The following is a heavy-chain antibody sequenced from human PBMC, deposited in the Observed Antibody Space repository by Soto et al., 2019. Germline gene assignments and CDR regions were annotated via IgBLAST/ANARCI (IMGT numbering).Heavy chain of an antibody. CDR3: ASTFGNENDAFDI. CDR1: GGSISSGGYY. Sequence: QVQLQESGPGLVKPSQTLSLTCTVSGGSISSGGYYWSWIRQHPGKGLEWIGYIYYSGSTYYNPSLKTRVTISVATSKNQFALKLSSVTAADTAVYYCASTFGNENDAFDIWGQGTMVTVSS. J-gene: IGHJ3*02. CDR2: IYYSGST. D-gene: IGHD3-16*01. V-gene: IGHV4-31*03.